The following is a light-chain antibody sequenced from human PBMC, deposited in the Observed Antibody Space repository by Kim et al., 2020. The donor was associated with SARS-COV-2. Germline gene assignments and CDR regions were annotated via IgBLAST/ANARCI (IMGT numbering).Light chain of an antibody. J-gene: IGKJ5*01. CDR2: GAS. Sequence: EIMMTQSPTTLCVSPGERATLSCRASQSVGSNLAWYQQKHGQTPRLLIYGASTRATGIPARFSGSGSGREFTLTISSLQSEDFAVYYCQQYDNWPITFGQGTRLEIK. CDR1: QSVGSN. V-gene: IGKV3-15*01. CDR3: QQYDNWPIT.